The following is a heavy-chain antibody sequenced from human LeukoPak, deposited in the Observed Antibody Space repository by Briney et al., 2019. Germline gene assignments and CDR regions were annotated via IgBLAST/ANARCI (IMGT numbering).Heavy chain of an antibody. J-gene: IGHJ5*02. CDR3: AKVAATQLNWFDP. Sequence: GGSLRLSCAASGFILSSYWMHWVRHAPGKGLVWVSRINSDGSSTNYADSVKGRFTISRDNAKNTVYLQMNSLRVEDTAVYYCAKVAATQLNWFDPWGQGTLVTVSS. V-gene: IGHV3-74*01. CDR2: INSDGSST. D-gene: IGHD2-15*01. CDR1: GFILSSYW.